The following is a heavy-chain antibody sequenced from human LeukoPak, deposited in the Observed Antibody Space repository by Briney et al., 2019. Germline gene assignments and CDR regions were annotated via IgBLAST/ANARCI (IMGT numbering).Heavy chain of an antibody. CDR2: IAGGDDR. Sequence: GGSLRLSCAASGFIFSPYAMSWVGQAPGKGLEWVAGIAGGDDRFYADSVKGRFSISRDNSKNTLYLQMNSLRAEDTAVYYCARDSNDLDYCSGGSCYFDYWGQGTLVTVSS. J-gene: IGHJ4*02. V-gene: IGHV3-23*01. D-gene: IGHD2-15*01. CDR3: ARDSNDLDYCSGGSCYFDY. CDR1: GFIFSPYA.